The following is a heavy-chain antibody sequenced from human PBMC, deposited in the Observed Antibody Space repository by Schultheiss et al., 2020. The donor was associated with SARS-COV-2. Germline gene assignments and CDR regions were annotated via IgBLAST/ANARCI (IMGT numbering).Heavy chain of an antibody. Sequence: GGSLRLSCSASGFTFSSYAMHWVRQAPGKGLEYVSAISRNGGSTYYADSVKGRFTISRDNAKNSLYLQMNSLRAEDTAVYYCASLGYDSSGYSTYYYYYGMDVWGQGTTVTVSS. V-gene: IGHV3-64*04. D-gene: IGHD3-22*01. J-gene: IGHJ6*02. CDR2: ISRNGGST. CDR1: GFTFSSYA. CDR3: ASLGYDSSGYSTYYYYYGMDV.